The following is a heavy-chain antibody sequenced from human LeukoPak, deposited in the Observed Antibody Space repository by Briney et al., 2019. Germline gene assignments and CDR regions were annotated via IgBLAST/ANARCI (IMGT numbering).Heavy chain of an antibody. D-gene: IGHD3-10*01. CDR3: ARDIGRWFGELKANWFDP. V-gene: IGHV1-69*05. CDR1: GGTFSSYA. J-gene: IGHJ5*02. CDR2: IIPIFGTA. Sequence: SVKVSCKASGGTFSSYAISWVRQAPGQGLEWMGGIIPIFGTANYAQKFQDRVTITTDESTGTAYMELSSLRSEDTAVYYCARDIGRWFGELKANWFDPWGQGTLVTVSS.